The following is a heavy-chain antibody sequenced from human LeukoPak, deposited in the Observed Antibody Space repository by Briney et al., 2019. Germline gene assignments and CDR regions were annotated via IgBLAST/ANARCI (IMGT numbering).Heavy chain of an antibody. J-gene: IGHJ4*02. V-gene: IGHV1-18*01. CDR2: ISAYNGNT. D-gene: IGHD6-13*01. Sequence: ASVKVSCKASGYTFTSYGISWVRQAPGQGLEWMGWISAYNGNTNYAQKLQGRVTMTTDTSTSTAYMELRSLRSDDTAVYYCARSSVVAAAGPYYFDYWGQGTLVTVSS. CDR3: ARSSVVAAAGPYYFDY. CDR1: GYTFTSYG.